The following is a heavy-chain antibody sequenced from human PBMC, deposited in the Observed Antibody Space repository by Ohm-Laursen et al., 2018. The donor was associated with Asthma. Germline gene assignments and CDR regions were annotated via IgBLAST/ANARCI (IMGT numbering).Heavy chain of an antibody. CDR3: ARLDWVQSMFDS. D-gene: IGHD3-9*01. Sequence: SDTLSLTCTLSGASFSTYYWGWIRQPPGKGLEWIGYIYSTGSTNYNPSLESRVTISIDTSTNQFSLKLSSVTAADTALYFCARLDWVQSMFDSWGQGNLVTVSS. V-gene: IGHV4-59*07. CDR1: GASFSTYY. J-gene: IGHJ4*02. CDR2: IYSTGST.